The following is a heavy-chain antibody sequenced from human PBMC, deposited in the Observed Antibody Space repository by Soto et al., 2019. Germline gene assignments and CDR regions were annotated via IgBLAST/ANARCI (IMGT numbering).Heavy chain of an antibody. CDR1: GFTFSIYG. CDR3: AKDDYGDQGGFDY. D-gene: IGHD4-17*01. V-gene: IGHV3-30*18. CDR2: ISYDGSDK. Sequence: QVQLVESGGGVVEPGRSLRLSCAASGFTFSIYGMHWVRQAPGKGLEWVAVISYDGSDKYYGDSVKSRFTISRDNSKNTLYLQMNSLRTEDTAIYYCAKDDYGDQGGFDYWGQGTLVSVSS. J-gene: IGHJ4*02.